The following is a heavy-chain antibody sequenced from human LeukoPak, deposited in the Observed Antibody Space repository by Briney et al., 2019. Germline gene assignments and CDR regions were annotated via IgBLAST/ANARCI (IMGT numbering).Heavy chain of an antibody. CDR2: INPNSGGT. D-gene: IGHD1-20*01. J-gene: IGHJ4*02. CDR3: ARANLNWNDFDY. V-gene: IGHV1-2*02. CDR1: GYTFTSYA. Sequence: ASVKVSCKASGYTFTSYAMHWVRQAPGQRLEWMGWINPNSGGTNYAQKFQGRVTMTRDTSISTAYMELSRLRSDDTAVYYCARANLNWNDFDYWGQGTLVTVSS.